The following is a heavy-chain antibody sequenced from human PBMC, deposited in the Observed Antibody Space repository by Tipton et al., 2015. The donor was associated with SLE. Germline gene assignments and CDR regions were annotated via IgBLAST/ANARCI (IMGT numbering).Heavy chain of an antibody. CDR1: GFTFDDYA. CDR2: ISWNSGSI. D-gene: IGHD3-10*01. CDR3: AKEFGDY. J-gene: IGHJ4*02. Sequence: SLRLPCAASGFTFDDYAMHWVRQAPGKGLEWVSGISWNSGSIGYADSVKGRFTISRDNAKNSLYLQMNSLRAEDTALYYCAKEFGDYWGQGTLVTVSS. V-gene: IGHV3-9*01.